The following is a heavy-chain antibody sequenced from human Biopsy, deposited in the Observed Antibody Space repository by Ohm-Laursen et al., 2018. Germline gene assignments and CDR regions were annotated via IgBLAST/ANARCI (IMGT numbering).Heavy chain of an antibody. V-gene: IGHV1-46*01. CDR1: GYTFAGYY. CDR3: ARAVAGTGGVFDS. CDR2: INPSGGST. J-gene: IGHJ4*02. Sequence: SVKVSCKASGYTFAGYYLHWVRQAPGHGLEWMASINPSGGSTTYAQRFQGRLIMTRDTSTSSIYMELSSLRSEDTAIYFCARAVAGTGGVFDSWGQGTLVTVSS. D-gene: IGHD6-19*01.